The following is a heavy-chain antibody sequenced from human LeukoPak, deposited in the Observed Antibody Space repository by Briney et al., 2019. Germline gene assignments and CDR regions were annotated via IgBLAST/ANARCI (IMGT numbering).Heavy chain of an antibody. J-gene: IGHJ4*02. D-gene: IGHD3-16*01. CDR3: AKDRGYDYPFRYFDY. CDR1: GSTFRSYA. Sequence: GSLRLSCAASGSTFRSYAMTWVRQAPGKGLDWVFSVSGSGSTTYFADSVKGRFTISRDNSKNTLYLQMNSLRDDDTAVYFCAKDRGYDYPFRYFDYWGQGTLVTVSS. CDR2: VSGSGSTT. V-gene: IGHV3-23*01.